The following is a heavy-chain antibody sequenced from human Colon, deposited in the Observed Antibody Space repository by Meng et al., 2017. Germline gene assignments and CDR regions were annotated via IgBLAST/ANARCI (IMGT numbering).Heavy chain of an antibody. J-gene: IGHJ4*02. Sequence: GESLKISCAASGFTFSSYGMHWVRQAPGKGLEWVAVIWYDGSNKYYADSVKGRFTISRDNSKNTLYLQMNSLRAEDTAAYYCARDLTRSRYSYGWGYWGQGTLVTVSS. CDR1: GFTFSSYG. D-gene: IGHD5-18*01. CDR3: ARDLTRSRYSYGWGY. V-gene: IGHV3-33*01. CDR2: IWYDGSNK.